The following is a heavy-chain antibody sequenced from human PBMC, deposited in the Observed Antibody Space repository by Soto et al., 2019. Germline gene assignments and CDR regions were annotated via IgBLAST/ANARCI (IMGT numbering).Heavy chain of an antibody. D-gene: IGHD3-22*01. CDR2: INHSGST. V-gene: IGHV4-34*01. J-gene: IGHJ3*02. CDR3: ARGRYYDSSGYYYMDAFDI. CDR1: GGSFSGYY. Sequence: WETLSLTCAVYGGSFSGYYWSWIRQPPGKGLEWIGEINHSGSTNYNPSLKSRVTISVDTSKNQFSLKLSSVTAADTAVYYCARGRYYDSSGYYYMDAFDIWGQGTMVTVSS.